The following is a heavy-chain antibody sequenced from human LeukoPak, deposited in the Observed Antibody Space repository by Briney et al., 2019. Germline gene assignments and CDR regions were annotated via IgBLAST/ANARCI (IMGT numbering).Heavy chain of an antibody. CDR2: MNPNSGNT. CDR1: GYTFTSYD. J-gene: IGHJ6*02. Sequence: ASVKVSCKASGYTFTSYDINWVRQATGQGLECMGWMNPNSGNTGYAQKFQGRVTMTRNTSISTAYMELSSLRSEDTNVYYCAMVYGYRPLVAGTDYYYYGMDVWGQGNTVTVSS. D-gene: IGHD6-19*01. CDR3: AMVYGYRPLVAGTDYYYYGMDV. V-gene: IGHV1-8*01.